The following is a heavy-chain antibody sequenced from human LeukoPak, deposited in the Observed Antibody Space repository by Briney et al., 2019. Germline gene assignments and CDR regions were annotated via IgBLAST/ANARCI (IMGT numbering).Heavy chain of an antibody. CDR3: ARAGPGTPGTFDY. Sequence: PSQTLSLTCTVSGGSISSGSYYWSWIRQPAGKGLEWIGRIYTSGSTNYNPSLKSRVTISVDTSKNQFSLKLSSVTAADAAAYYCARAGPGTPGTFDYWGQGTLVTVSS. CDR2: IYTSGST. J-gene: IGHJ4*02. V-gene: IGHV4-61*02. CDR1: GGSISSGSYY. D-gene: IGHD1-14*01.